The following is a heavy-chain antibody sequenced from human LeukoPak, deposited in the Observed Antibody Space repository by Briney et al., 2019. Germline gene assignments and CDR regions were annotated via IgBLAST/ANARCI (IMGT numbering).Heavy chain of an antibody. Sequence: PGGSLRLSCAASGFTFSSYGMHWVRQAPGKGLEWVAFIRYDGSNKYYADSVKGRFTISRDNSKNTLFLQMNSLRAEDTAVYYCAKDSGVSIYGSGSYWPDYWGQGTLVTVSS. CDR3: AKDSGVSIYGSGSYWPDY. D-gene: IGHD3-10*01. CDR2: IRYDGSNK. J-gene: IGHJ4*02. CDR1: GFTFSSYG. V-gene: IGHV3-30*02.